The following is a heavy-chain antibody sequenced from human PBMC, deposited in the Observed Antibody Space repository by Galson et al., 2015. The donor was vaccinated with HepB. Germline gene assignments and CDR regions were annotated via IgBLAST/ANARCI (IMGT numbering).Heavy chain of an antibody. V-gene: IGHV5-51*03. J-gene: IGHJ2*01. CDR1: GYSFTSYW. D-gene: IGHD4-17*01. CDR2: IYPGDSDT. Sequence: QSGAEVKKPGESLKISCKGSGYSFTSYWIGWVRQMPGKGLEWMGIIYPGDSDTRYSPSFQGQVTISADKSISTAYLQWSSLKASDTAMYYCARLRVGTVTTAHQYWYFDLWGRGTLVTVSS. CDR3: ARLRVGTVTTAHQYWYFDL.